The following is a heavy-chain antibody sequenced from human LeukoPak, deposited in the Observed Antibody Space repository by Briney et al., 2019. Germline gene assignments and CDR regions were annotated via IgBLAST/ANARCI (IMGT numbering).Heavy chain of an antibody. J-gene: IGHJ4*02. V-gene: IGHV4-59*01. D-gene: IGHD5-24*01. CDR2: IHYTGST. Sequence: SETLSLTCTVSGGSISGYYWTWIRQPPGKGLEWIGYIHYTGSTNYSPSLKSRVTISVDTSKNQFSLNLSSVTAADTALYYCARFDRDGYNLDYWGQGTLVTVSS. CDR1: GGSISGYY. CDR3: ARFDRDGYNLDY.